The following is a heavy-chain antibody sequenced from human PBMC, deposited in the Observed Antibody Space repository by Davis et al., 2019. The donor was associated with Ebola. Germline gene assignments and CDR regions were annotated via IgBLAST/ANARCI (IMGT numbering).Heavy chain of an antibody. J-gene: IGHJ6*02. D-gene: IGHD2-2*01. CDR3: ARDRTVVVPAAYAYYGMDV. CDR2: ISAYNGNT. V-gene: IGHV1-18*01. CDR1: GYTFTSYG. Sequence: AASVKVSCKASGYTFTSYGISWVRQAPGQGLEWMGWISAYNGNTNYAQKLQGRVTMTTDTSTSTAYMELRSLRSDDTAVYYCARDRTVVVPAAYAYYGMDVWGQGTTVTVSS.